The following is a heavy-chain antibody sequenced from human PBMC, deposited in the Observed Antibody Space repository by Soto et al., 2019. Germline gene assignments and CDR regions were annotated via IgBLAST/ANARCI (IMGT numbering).Heavy chain of an antibody. CDR3: ARAKAVYSGSFIDY. CDR1: GFTFSSYE. Sequence: GGSLRLSCAASGFTFSSYEMNWVRQAPGKGLEWVSYISSSGSTIYYADSVKGRFTISRDNAKNSLYLQMNSLRAEDTAVYYCARAKAVYSGSFIDYWRQGTLVTVSS. CDR2: ISSSGSTI. D-gene: IGHD1-26*01. V-gene: IGHV3-48*03. J-gene: IGHJ4*02.